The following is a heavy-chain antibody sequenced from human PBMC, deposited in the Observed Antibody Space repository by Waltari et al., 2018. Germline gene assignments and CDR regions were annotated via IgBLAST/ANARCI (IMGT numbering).Heavy chain of an antibody. CDR2: IYYSGST. CDR3: ARAAAGMGAFDI. Sequence: QVQLQESGPGLVKPSETLSLTCTVSGGSISSHYWSWIRQPPGKGLEWIGYIYYSGSTNYTPSLKSRVTISVDTSKNQFSLKLSSVTAADTAAYYCARAAAGMGAFDIWGQGTMVTVSS. V-gene: IGHV4-59*11. D-gene: IGHD6-13*01. J-gene: IGHJ3*02. CDR1: GGSISSHY.